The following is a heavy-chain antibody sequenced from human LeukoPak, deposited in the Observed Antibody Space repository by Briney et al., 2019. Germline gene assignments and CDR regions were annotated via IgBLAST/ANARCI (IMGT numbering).Heavy chain of an antibody. V-gene: IGHV5-51*01. J-gene: IGHJ4*02. CDR2: IYPGDSDT. D-gene: IGHD5-12*01. CDR3: ARQITDQSSGYDSIDY. CDR1: GYNFSNYW. Sequence: GESLKISCSGSGYNFSNYWIGWVRQTPGKGLEWMGIIYPGDSDTRYSPSFEGQVTISADKSITTAYLQWSSLKASDTVMYYCARQITDQSSGYDSIDYWGQGTLVTVSS.